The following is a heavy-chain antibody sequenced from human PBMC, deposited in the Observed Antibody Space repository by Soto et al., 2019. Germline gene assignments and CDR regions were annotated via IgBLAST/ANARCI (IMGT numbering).Heavy chain of an antibody. V-gene: IGHV4-59*01. CDR2: VYYSGST. J-gene: IGHJ4*02. D-gene: IGHD1-26*01. CDR1: GGSISANY. Sequence: SETLSLTCTVSGGSISANYWSWIRQSPGKGLEWIGYVYYSGSTVYNPSLKSRVSISADTSKNQFSLRLSSVTAADTAVYYCATALTARYHHTAGYFDYWGQGTLVTVSS. CDR3: ATALTARYHHTAGYFDY.